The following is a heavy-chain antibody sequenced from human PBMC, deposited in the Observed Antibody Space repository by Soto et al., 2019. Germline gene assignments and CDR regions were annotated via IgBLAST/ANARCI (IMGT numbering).Heavy chain of an antibody. Sequence: GGSLRLSCSASGFTFSSYAMHWVRQAPGKGLEYVSAISSNGGSTYYADSVKGRFTISRENSKNTLYLQMSSLRAEDTAVYYCVKDRKRDDFYYFDYWGQGTLVTVSS. D-gene: IGHD3-3*01. CDR3: VKDRKRDDFYYFDY. V-gene: IGHV3-64D*08. CDR2: ISSNGGST. J-gene: IGHJ4*02. CDR1: GFTFSSYA.